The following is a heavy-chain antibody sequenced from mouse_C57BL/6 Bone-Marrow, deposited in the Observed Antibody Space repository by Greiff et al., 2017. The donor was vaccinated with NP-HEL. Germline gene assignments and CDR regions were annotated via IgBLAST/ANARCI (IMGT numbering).Heavy chain of an antibody. Sequence: QVQLQQPGAELVRPGTSVKLSCKASGYTFTSYWMHWVKQRPGQGLEWIGVIDPSDSYTNYNQKFKGKATLTVDTSSSTAYMQLSSLTSEDSAVYYCARSYCNLWFAYWGQGTLVTVSA. D-gene: IGHD2-1*01. CDR1: GYTFTSYW. V-gene: IGHV1-59*01. J-gene: IGHJ3*01. CDR2: IDPSDSYT. CDR3: ARSYCNLWFAY.